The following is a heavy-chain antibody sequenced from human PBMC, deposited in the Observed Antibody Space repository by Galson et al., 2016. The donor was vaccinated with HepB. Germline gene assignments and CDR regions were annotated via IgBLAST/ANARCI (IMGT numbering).Heavy chain of an antibody. Sequence: CAISGDSVSSNTAGWNWIRQSPSRGLEWLGRTFYRSNWHFDYAESVKSRITINPDTAKNQFSLQLNSVTPEDTAIYYCARSYLLGRGFGSWGQGTLVTGSS. D-gene: IGHD7-27*01. J-gene: IGHJ4*02. CDR2: TFYRSNWHF. CDR1: GDSVSSNTAG. V-gene: IGHV6-1*01. CDR3: ARSYLLGRGFGS.